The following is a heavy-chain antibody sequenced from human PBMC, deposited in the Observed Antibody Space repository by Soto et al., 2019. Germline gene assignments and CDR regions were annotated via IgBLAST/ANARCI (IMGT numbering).Heavy chain of an antibody. Sequence: ASVKVSCKASGGTFSSYAISWVRQAPGQGLEWMGWIIPISGNTGYAQKFQGRVTMTRNTSTSTAYMELSSLRSEDTAVYYCAGGDPWRGFDYWGQGTLVTVSS. D-gene: IGHD3-3*01. V-gene: IGHV1-8*02. CDR2: IIPISGNT. J-gene: IGHJ4*02. CDR1: GGTFSSYA. CDR3: AGGDPWRGFDY.